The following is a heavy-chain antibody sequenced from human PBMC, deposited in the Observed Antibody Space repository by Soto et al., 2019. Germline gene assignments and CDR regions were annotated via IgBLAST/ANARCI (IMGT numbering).Heavy chain of an antibody. CDR3: ARSPGSPHSSWYWGSVYYYYCMDV. V-gene: IGHV3-33*01. CDR1: GFTFSSYG. D-gene: IGHD6-13*01. CDR2: IWYDGSNK. Sequence: GGSLRLSCAASGFTFSSYGMHWVRQAPGKGLEWVAVIWYDGSNKYYADSVKGRFTISRDNSKNTLYLQMNSLRAEDTAVYYCARSPGSPHSSWYWGSVYYYYCMDVWGQGTTVTVSS. J-gene: IGHJ6*02.